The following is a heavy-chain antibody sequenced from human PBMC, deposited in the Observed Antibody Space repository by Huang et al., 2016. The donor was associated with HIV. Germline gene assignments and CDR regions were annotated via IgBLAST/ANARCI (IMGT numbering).Heavy chain of an antibody. CDR1: GESFSGYY. D-gene: IGHD3-10*01. Sequence: QVQLHQWGAGLLKPSETLSLTCAVYGESFSGYYWSWIRQPPGKGLEWIGEITHSGSTNYNPSLKSRVTISEETSKNQFSLKLSSVTAADTAVYYWARAPHYGSGSYYYWGQGTLVTVSS. CDR3: ARAPHYGSGSYYY. CDR2: ITHSGST. J-gene: IGHJ4*02. V-gene: IGHV4-34*01.